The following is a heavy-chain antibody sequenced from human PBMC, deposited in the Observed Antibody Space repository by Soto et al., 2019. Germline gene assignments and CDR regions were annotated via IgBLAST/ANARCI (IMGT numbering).Heavy chain of an antibody. CDR1: GGSISSGGYY. J-gene: IGHJ4*02. D-gene: IGHD1-26*01. V-gene: IGHV4-31*03. Sequence: PSETLSLTCTVSGGSISSGGYYWSWIRQHPGKGLEWIGYIYYSGNTYYNPSLKSRVTISVDASKNQFSLKLSSVTAADTAVYYCAAESLEEWEIDYWGQGTLVTVSS. CDR3: AAESLEEWEIDY. CDR2: IYYSGNT.